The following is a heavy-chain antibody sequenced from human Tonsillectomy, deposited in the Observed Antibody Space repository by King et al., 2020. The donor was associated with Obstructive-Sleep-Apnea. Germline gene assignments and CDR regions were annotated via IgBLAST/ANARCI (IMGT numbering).Heavy chain of an antibody. CDR1: GFTFSSYG. CDR3: AKEQTYGSGSYSWFDP. CDR2: IRYDGSNK. V-gene: IGHV3-30*02. Sequence: VQLVESGGGVVQPGGSLRLSCAASGFTFSSYGMHWCRQAPGKGLEWGAFIRYDGSNKYYADSVKGRLTISRDNSKNTLYLQMNSLRAEDTAVYYCAKEQTYGSGSYSWFDPWGQGTLVTVSS. D-gene: IGHD3-10*01. J-gene: IGHJ5*02.